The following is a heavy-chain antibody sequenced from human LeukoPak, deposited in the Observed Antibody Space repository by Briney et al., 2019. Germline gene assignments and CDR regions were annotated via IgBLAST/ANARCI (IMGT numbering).Heavy chain of an antibody. D-gene: IGHD3-10*01. Sequence: SETLSLTCAVYGGSFSGYYWSWIRQPPGKGLEWIGEINHSGSTNYNPSLKSRVIISVDTSKNQFSLKLSSVTAADTAVYYCARGGVGGVDYWGQGTLVTVSS. CDR1: GGSFSGYY. CDR3: ARGGVGGVDY. V-gene: IGHV4-34*01. J-gene: IGHJ4*02. CDR2: INHSGST.